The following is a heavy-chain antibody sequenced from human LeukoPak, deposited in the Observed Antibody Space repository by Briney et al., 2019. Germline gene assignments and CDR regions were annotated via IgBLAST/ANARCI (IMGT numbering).Heavy chain of an antibody. D-gene: IGHD5-24*01. J-gene: IGHJ3*01. Sequence: GGSLRLSCAASGFTFSSYSMNWVRQAPGKGLEWVSLIRWDGGSTYYADSVKGRFTISRDNSKNSLYLQMNSLRTEDTALYYCAKEGDGYHWGQGTMVTVSS. V-gene: IGHV3-43*01. CDR3: AKEGDGYH. CDR2: IRWDGGST. CDR1: GFTFSSYS.